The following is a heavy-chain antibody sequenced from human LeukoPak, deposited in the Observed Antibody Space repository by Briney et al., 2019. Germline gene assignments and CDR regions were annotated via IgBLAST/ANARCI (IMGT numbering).Heavy chain of an antibody. CDR2: IWYDGSNK. Sequence: GGSLRLSCAASGFTFSSYGMHWVRQAPVKGLEWVAVIWYDGSNKYYADSVKGRFTISRDNSKNTLYLQMNSLRAEETAVYYCASVVVVNSLDAFDIWGQGTMVTVSS. D-gene: IGHD2-21*01. J-gene: IGHJ3*02. CDR3: ASVVVVNSLDAFDI. V-gene: IGHV3-33*01. CDR1: GFTFSSYG.